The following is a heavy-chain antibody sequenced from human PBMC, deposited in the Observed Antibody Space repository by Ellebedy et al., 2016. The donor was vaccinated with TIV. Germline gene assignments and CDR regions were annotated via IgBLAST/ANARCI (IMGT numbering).Heavy chain of an antibody. V-gene: IGHV3-30*04. J-gene: IGHJ5*02. CDR1: GFSFSSYA. CDR2: VSNDGGKR. Sequence: GGSLRLSCAASGFSFSSYAMHWVRQAPGKGLEWVAVVSNDGGKRYYAHSVSGRFTISRDNSNNTLYLEMDSLRPEDTAVYSCARDGPPRGGDTVTTGWFDPWGQGTLVTVSS. D-gene: IGHD4-17*01. CDR3: ARDGPPRGGDTVTTGWFDP.